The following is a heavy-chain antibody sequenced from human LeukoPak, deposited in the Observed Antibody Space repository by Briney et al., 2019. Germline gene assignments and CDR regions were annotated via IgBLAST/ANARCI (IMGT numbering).Heavy chain of an antibody. CDR3: AKVAGYSSSRSGTLDY. Sequence: GGSLRLSCAASGFTFSSYTMSWVRQAPGKGLEWVSAISGSGGSTYYADSVKGRFTISRDNSKNTLYLQMNSLRAEDTAVYYCAKVAGYSSSRSGTLDYWGQGTLVTVSS. J-gene: IGHJ4*02. CDR1: GFTFSSYT. CDR2: ISGSGGST. V-gene: IGHV3-23*01. D-gene: IGHD6-13*01.